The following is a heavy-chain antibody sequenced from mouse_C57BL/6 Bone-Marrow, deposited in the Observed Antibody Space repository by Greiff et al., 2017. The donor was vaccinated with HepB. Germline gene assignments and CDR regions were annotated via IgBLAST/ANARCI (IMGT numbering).Heavy chain of an antibody. CDR1: GFTFSSYA. D-gene: IGHD1-1*01. CDR3: ARDWGRTVVADY. CDR2: ISDGGSYT. Sequence: DVHLVESGGGLVKPGGSLKLSCAASGFTFSSYAMSWVRQTPEKRLEWVATISDGGSYTYYPDNVKGRFTISRDNAKNNLYLQMSHLKSEDTAMYYCARDWGRTVVADYWGQGTTLTVSS. J-gene: IGHJ2*01. V-gene: IGHV5-4*01.